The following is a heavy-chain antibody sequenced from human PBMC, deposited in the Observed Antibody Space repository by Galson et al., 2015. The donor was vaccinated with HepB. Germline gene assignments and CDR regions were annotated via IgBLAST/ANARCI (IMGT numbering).Heavy chain of an antibody. D-gene: IGHD3-16*02. V-gene: IGHV3-30*18. CDR3: AKDDFASDYVWGSYLQTYLSYYYYGMDV. CDR2: ISYDGSNK. Sequence: SLRLSCAASGFTFSSYGMHWVRQAPGKGLEWVAVISYDGSNKYYADSVKGRFTISRDNSKNTLYLQMNSLRAEDTAVYYCAKDDFASDYVWGSYLQTYLSYYYYGMDVWGQGTTVTVSS. J-gene: IGHJ6*02. CDR1: GFTFSSYG.